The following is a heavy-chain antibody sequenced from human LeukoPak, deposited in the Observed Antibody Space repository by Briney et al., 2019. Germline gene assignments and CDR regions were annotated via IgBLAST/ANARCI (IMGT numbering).Heavy chain of an antibody. CDR3: ARDNTRAYYFDY. D-gene: IGHD2-2*01. V-gene: IGHV3-21*01. Sequence: GGSLRLSCAASGFTFSRYSMNWVRQARGKGLEGVSSISSSSSYIYYPDSVKRRFTISRDNAKNSLYLQMNSLRAEDTAVYYCARDNTRAYYFDYWGQGTLVTVSS. J-gene: IGHJ4*02. CDR2: ISSSSSYI. CDR1: GFTFSRYS.